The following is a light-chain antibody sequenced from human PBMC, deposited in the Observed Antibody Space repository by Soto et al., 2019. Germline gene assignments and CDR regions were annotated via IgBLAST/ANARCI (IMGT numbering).Light chain of an antibody. CDR2: KAS. V-gene: IGKV1-5*03. J-gene: IGKJ1*01. CDR3: QQYNTYSPMWT. Sequence: DIQMTQTPSTLSASVGDKFTITCRASQSISSRLAWYQQKPGKAPXXLXXKASSLESGVPSRFSGSGSGTEFTLTISSLQPDEFATYFCQQYNTYSPMWTFGQGTKVDIK. CDR1: QSISSR.